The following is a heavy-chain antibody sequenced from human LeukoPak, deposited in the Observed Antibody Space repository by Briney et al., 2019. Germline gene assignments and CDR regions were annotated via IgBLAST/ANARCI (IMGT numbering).Heavy chain of an antibody. V-gene: IGHV3-64D*06. Sequence: GGSLRLSCSASGFTFSSYAMHWVRQAPGKGLQYVSAISSNGGSTYYADSVKGRFTISRDNSKNTLYLQMSSLRAEDTAVYYCVKDPSTYCGGDCYPYYFDYWGQGTLVTVSS. CDR3: VKDPSTYCGGDCYPYYFDY. CDR2: ISSNGGST. CDR1: GFTFSSYA. D-gene: IGHD2-21*02. J-gene: IGHJ4*02.